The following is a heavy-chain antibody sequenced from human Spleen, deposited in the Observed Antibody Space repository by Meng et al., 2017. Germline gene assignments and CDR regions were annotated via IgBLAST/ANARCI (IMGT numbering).Heavy chain of an antibody. J-gene: IGHJ4*02. CDR1: TGSCSGSF. V-gene: IGHV4-34*01. D-gene: IGHD4-11*01. CDR3: ARGPTTMAHHFDY. CDR2: INHRGST. Sequence: QVELLQCGVGLSERAAYLSHACAVSTGSCSGSFWSCIRQPPGKGLEWIGDINHRGSTNYHPSLESRATISVDTSQYTLSLKLISVTAADSAVYYCARGPTTMAHHFDYWGQGTLVTVSS.